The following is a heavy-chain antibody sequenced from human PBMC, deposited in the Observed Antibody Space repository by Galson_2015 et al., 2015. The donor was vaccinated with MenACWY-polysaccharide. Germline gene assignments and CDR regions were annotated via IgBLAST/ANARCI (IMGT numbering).Heavy chain of an antibody. D-gene: IGHD3-10*01. CDR3: AREGVMVRGASDY. CDR2: INPNSGGT. J-gene: IGHJ4*02. Sequence: SVKVSCKASGYTFTGYYMHWVRQAPGQGLEWMGWINPNSGGTNYAQKFQGRVTMTRDTSISTAYMELSRLRSDDTAVYYCAREGVMVRGASDYWGQGTLVTVSS. V-gene: IGHV1-2*02. CDR1: GYTFTGYY.